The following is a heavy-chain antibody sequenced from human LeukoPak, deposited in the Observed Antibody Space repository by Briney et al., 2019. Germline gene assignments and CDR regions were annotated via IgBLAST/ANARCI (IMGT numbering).Heavy chain of an antibody. D-gene: IGHD3-3*01. Sequence: GGSLRLSCAASGFTFSSYSMNWVRQAPGKGLEWVSSISSSSSYIYYADSVKGRFTISRDNAKNSLYLQMNSLRAEDTAVYYCARVASTIFGVVTPLMDVWGQGTTVTVSS. CDR2: ISSSSSYI. CDR1: GFTFSSYS. J-gene: IGHJ6*02. CDR3: ARVASTIFGVVTPLMDV. V-gene: IGHV3-21*01.